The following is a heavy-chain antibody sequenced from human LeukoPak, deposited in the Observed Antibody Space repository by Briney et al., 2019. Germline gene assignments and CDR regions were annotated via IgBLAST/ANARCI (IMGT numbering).Heavy chain of an antibody. D-gene: IGHD2-15*01. Sequence: PGGSLRLSCAASGFTFDDYAMHWVRQAPGKGLEWVSGIGRGGVTYYTDSVKGRFTVSRDSSKSTLYPQMNSLRVEDTAVYYCARVDLSCRGGMCYSDDWYFLLWGRGSQVTVSS. V-gene: IGHV3-23*01. CDR1: GFTFDDYA. CDR2: IGRGGVT. CDR3: ARVDLSCRGGMCYSDDWYFLL. J-gene: IGHJ2*01.